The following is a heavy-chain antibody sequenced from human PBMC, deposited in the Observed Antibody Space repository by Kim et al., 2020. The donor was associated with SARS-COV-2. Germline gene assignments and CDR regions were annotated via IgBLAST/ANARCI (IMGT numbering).Heavy chain of an antibody. CDR2: IYPGDSDT. CDR1: GYSFTSYW. Sequence: GESLKISCKGSGYSFTSYWIGWVRQMPGKGLEWMGIIYPGDSDTRYSPSFQGQVTISADKSISTAYLQWSSLKASDTAMYYCARPGPDYGDYWYFDLWGRGTLVTVSS. V-gene: IGHV5-51*01. J-gene: IGHJ2*01. CDR3: ARPGPDYGDYWYFDL. D-gene: IGHD4-17*01.